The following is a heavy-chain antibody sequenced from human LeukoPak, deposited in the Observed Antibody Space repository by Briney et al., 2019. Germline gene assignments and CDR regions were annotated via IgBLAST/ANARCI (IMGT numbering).Heavy chain of an antibody. Sequence: GASVKVSCKASGGTFCSYAISWVRQAPGQGLEWMGRIIPIFGTANYAQKFQGRVTITTDESTSTAYMELSSLRSEDTAVYYCASNRRYSSGWYYWFDPWGQGTLVTVSS. J-gene: IGHJ5*02. CDR2: IIPIFGTA. CDR3: ASNRRYSSGWYYWFDP. CDR1: GGTFCSYA. V-gene: IGHV1-69*05. D-gene: IGHD6-19*01.